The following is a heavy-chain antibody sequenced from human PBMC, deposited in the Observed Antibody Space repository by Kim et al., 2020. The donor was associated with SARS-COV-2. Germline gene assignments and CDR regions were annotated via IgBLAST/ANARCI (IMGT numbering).Heavy chain of an antibody. CDR2: TFYRSKWYN. CDR1: GDSVSSNSGT. J-gene: IGHJ6*02. Sequence: SQTLSLTCAISGDSVSSNSGTWNWIRQSPSRGLEWLGRTFYRSKWYNDYAVSVKSRIIITPDTSNNQFSLQLNSVTPEDTAVYYCAAQSDWRPDYYYALDVWGQGTTVTVSS. V-gene: IGHV6-1*01. D-gene: IGHD2-21*02. CDR3: AAQSDWRPDYYYALDV.